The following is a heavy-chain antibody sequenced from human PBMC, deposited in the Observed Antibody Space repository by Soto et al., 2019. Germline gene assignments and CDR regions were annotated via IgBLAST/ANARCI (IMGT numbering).Heavy chain of an antibody. V-gene: IGHV3-30*18. J-gene: IGHJ4*02. Sequence: WLCXRLSCSASVCTFISYCIHLLRHAPGKGLEWVAVISYDGSNKYYADSVKGRFTISRYNSKNTLYMQMNSLRAEDTAVYYCAKDRQDGMEQFEYWGQGTLVTVYS. CDR3: AKDRQDGMEQFEY. CDR2: ISYDGSNK. D-gene: IGHD1-26*01. CDR1: VCTFISYC.